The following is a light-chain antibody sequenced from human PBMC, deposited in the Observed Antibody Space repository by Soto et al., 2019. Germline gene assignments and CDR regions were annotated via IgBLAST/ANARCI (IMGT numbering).Light chain of an antibody. CDR3: QQYDTWPQGT. CDR1: QSVSSN. V-gene: IGKV3-15*01. J-gene: IGKJ4*01. Sequence: EIVMTQSPATLSVSPGERATLSCRASQSVSSNFAWYQQNPGQAPRLLLYCASTRATGIPSRFSGSGSGTEVTLTISSRQSEDFAVYYCQQYDTWPQGTLGGGTKVAIK. CDR2: CAS.